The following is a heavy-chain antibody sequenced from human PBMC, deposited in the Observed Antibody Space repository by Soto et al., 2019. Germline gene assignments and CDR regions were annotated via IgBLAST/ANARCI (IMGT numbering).Heavy chain of an antibody. Sequence: PGESLKISCKGSGYSFTNYCISWVLQMPGKGLEWMGRIDPSDSYTNYSPSFQGHVTISADKSISTAYLQWSSLKASDAAMYYCAFSGSSPREGWFDPWGQGTLVTVSS. CDR1: GYSFTNYC. V-gene: IGHV5-10-1*01. J-gene: IGHJ5*02. CDR2: IDPSDSYT. D-gene: IGHD6-6*01. CDR3: AFSGSSPREGWFDP.